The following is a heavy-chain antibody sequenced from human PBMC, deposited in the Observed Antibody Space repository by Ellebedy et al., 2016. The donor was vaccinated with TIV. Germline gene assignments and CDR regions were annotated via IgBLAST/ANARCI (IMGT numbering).Heavy chain of an antibody. CDR1: AFSFSSYA. V-gene: IGHV3-23*01. Sequence: GGSLRLSXAASAFSFSSYAMSWVRQAPGKGLEWVSAISGSGDSTYYADSVKGRFTISRDNPKNTLYLQMNSLRAEDTAVYYCAKGPTTRYYYMDVWGKGTTVTVSS. CDR2: ISGSGDST. CDR3: AKGPTTRYYYMDV. J-gene: IGHJ6*03. D-gene: IGHD1-26*01.